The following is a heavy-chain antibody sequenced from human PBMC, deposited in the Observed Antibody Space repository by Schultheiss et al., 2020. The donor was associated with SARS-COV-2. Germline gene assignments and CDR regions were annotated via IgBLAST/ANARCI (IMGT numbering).Heavy chain of an antibody. D-gene: IGHD4-17*01. CDR3: ARPDGDYALYGMDV. CDR1: GSSITGFF. Sequence: SETLSLTCSVSGSSITGFFWTWIRQPPRKRLEWIGSINHSGSTYYNPSLKSRGTISVDTSKNQFFLKLSSVTAADTAVYYCARPDGDYALYGMDVWGQGTTVTVSS. J-gene: IGHJ6*02. CDR2: INHSGST. V-gene: IGHV4-38-2*02.